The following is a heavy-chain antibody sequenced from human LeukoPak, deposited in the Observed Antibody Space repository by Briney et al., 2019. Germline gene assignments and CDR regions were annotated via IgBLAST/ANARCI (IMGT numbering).Heavy chain of an antibody. CDR1: GGSINSGSYY. Sequence: SQTLSLTCTVSGGSINSGSYYWSWIRQPAGKGLEWIGRIYTSGSTNYNPSLKSRVTMSVDTSKNQFSLKLSSVTAADTAVYYCARPRGYIPKYFDYWGQGTLVTVSS. V-gene: IGHV4-61*02. CDR2: IYTSGST. J-gene: IGHJ4*02. D-gene: IGHD3-22*01. CDR3: ARPRGYIPKYFDY.